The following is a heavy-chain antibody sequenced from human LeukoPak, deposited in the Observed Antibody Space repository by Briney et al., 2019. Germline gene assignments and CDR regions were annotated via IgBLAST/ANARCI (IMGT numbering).Heavy chain of an antibody. D-gene: IGHD2-21*01. J-gene: IGHJ4*02. CDR1: GYRFTDFH. V-gene: IGHV1-2*02. CDR3: VRVKKLLPEFEF. CDR2: INPATGMNPNSGGT. Sequence: GASVKVSCKASGYRFTDFHIHWVRQAPGQGIEWMGWINPATGMNPNSGGTYYAKKSKGRVTMTADTSISTIYLGMSSLTSDDTAVYFCVRVKKLLPEFEFWGQGTLLTVSS.